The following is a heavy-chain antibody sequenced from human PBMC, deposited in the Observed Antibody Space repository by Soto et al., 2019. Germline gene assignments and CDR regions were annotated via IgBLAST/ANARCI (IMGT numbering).Heavy chain of an antibody. CDR2: ISNDGIYK. J-gene: IGHJ6*03. CDR3: AKDVSADYMDV. CDR1: GFTFSTYG. Sequence: WGSLRLSCAASGFTFSTYGMHWVRQAPGKGLEWVALISNDGIYKDYADSVKGRFTISRDNSENTLYLQMTSLRLDDTAVYYCAKDVSADYMDVWGKGTTVTVSS. D-gene: IGHD6-13*01. V-gene: IGHV3-30*18.